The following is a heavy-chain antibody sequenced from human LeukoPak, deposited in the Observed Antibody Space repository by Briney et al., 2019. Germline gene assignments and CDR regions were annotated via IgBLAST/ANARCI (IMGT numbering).Heavy chain of an antibody. CDR1: GFTFSSYA. Sequence: GGSLKLSCAASGFTFSSYAMSWVRQAPGKGLEWVSAISGSGGSTYYADSVKGRFTISRDNSKNTLYLQMNSLRAEDTAVYYCAKYLAGSGLYYFDYWGQGTLVTVSS. CDR3: AKYLAGSGLYYFDY. D-gene: IGHD3-10*01. J-gene: IGHJ4*02. V-gene: IGHV3-23*01. CDR2: ISGSGGST.